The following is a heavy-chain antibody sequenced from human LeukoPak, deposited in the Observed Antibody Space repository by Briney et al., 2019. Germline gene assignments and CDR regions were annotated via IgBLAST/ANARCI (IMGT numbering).Heavy chain of an antibody. V-gene: IGHV1-46*01. Sequence: GASVTVSCTASGYTFTSYYMHWVRQAPGQGLEWMGIINPSGGSTSYAQKFQGRVTMTRDMSTSTVYMELSSLRSEDTAVYYCARELTGATIWGQGTLVTVSS. D-gene: IGHD3-10*01. CDR1: GYTFTSYY. J-gene: IGHJ4*02. CDR2: INPSGGST. CDR3: ARELTGATI.